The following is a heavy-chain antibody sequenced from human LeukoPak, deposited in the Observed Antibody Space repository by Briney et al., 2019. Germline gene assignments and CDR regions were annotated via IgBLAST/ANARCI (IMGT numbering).Heavy chain of an antibody. CDR3: ARADTAMVPFDY. V-gene: IGHV1-18*01. Sequence: ASVKVSCKASGYTFTSYGISWVRQAPGQGLELMGWISAYNGNTNYAQKLQGRVTMTTDTSTSTAYMELRSLRSDDTAVYYCARADTAMVPFDYWGQGTLVTVSS. CDR2: ISAYNGNT. CDR1: GYTFTSYG. D-gene: IGHD5-18*01. J-gene: IGHJ4*02.